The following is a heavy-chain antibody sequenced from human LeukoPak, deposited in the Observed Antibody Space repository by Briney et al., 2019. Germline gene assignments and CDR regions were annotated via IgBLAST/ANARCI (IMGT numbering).Heavy chain of an antibody. CDR3: ARGPLVGYCSGGSCSPTYYFDC. V-gene: IGHV4-59*11. Sequence: SETLSLTCTVSGGSISSHYWSWIRQPSGKGLEWIGYISYSGSTNYNPSLKSRVTISLDTSKNQFSLKLSSVCAADTAVYYCARGPLVGYCSGGSCSPTYYFDCWGQGTLVTVSS. J-gene: IGHJ4*02. CDR1: GGSISSHY. CDR2: ISYSGST. D-gene: IGHD2-15*01.